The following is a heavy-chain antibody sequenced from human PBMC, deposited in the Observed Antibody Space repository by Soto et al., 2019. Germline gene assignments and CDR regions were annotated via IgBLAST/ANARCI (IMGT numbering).Heavy chain of an antibody. V-gene: IGHV1-69*02. J-gene: IGHJ4*01. CDR1: GGTFSSYT. CDR3: PRGSGPAAMYY. D-gene: IGHD2-2*01. Sequence: QVQLVQSGAEVKKPGSSVKVSCKASGGTFSSYTISWVRQAPGQGLEWMGRIIPILGIANYAQKFQGRVTITPNKPTRTAYRELSTLRSEDTPGYSWPRGSGPAAMYYWGQEPWSPSPQ. CDR2: IIPILGIA.